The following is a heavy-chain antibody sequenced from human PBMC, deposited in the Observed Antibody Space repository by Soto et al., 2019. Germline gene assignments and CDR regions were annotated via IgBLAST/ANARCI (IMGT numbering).Heavy chain of an antibody. CDR3: ARAVAGPQNFDY. V-gene: IGHV1-18*01. Sequence: QVQLVQSGAEVMKPGASIKVSCKAYGYTFTSYGISWVRQAPGQGLEWMGWISVYNSNTKYAQKGQGRVTMTTDTSTSTAYMELRSLRSDDTAVYYCARAVAGPQNFDYWGQGTLVTVSS. CDR1: GYTFTSYG. CDR2: ISVYNSNT. J-gene: IGHJ4*02. D-gene: IGHD6-19*01.